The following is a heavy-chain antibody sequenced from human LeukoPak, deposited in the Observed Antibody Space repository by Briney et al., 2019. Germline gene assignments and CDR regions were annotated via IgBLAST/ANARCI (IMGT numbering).Heavy chain of an antibody. J-gene: IGHJ4*02. CDR2: ISNSGST. CDR1: GGSVNRGTFF. V-gene: IGHV4-61*01. CDR3: ARSPSGYRFDS. Sequence: SETLSLTCAVSGGSVNRGTFFWTWVRKPPGKGLEWIGYISNSGSTNYHPSPKSRVTISSDTSKTQFTLKLTSVTAADTAVYFCARSPSGYRFDSWGQGTLVTVSS. D-gene: IGHD3-22*01.